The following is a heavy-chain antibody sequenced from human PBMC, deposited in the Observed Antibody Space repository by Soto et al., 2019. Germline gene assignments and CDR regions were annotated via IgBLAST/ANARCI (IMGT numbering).Heavy chain of an antibody. D-gene: IGHD3-10*01. Sequence: QVQLVESGGGVVQPGRSLRLSCAASGFTFSSYGMHWVRQAPGKGLEWVAVIWYDGSNKYYADSVKGRFTISRDNSTNTLYLQMNSLRAEDTAVYYCARGGEESSIYGMDVWGQGTTVTVSS. CDR2: IWYDGSNK. V-gene: IGHV3-33*01. J-gene: IGHJ6*02. CDR1: GFTFSSYG. CDR3: ARGGEESSIYGMDV.